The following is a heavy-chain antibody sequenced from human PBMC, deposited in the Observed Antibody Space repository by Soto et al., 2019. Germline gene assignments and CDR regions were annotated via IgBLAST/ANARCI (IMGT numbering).Heavy chain of an antibody. CDR2: IFSNDEK. D-gene: IGHD3-22*01. CDR1: GFSLSNARMG. V-gene: IGHV2-26*01. J-gene: IGHJ3*02. Sequence: GSGPTLVNPTETLTLTCTVSGFSLSNARMGVSWIRQPPGKALEWLAHIFSNDEKSYSTSLKSRLTISKDTSKSQVVLTMTNMDPVDTATYYCARITKLVYYDSSGYYEEWAFDIWGQGTMVTVSS. CDR3: ARITKLVYYDSSGYYEEWAFDI.